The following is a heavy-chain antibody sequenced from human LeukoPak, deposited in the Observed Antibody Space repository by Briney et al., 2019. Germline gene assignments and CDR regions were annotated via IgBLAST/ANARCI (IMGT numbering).Heavy chain of an antibody. CDR2: INHSGST. V-gene: IGHV4-34*01. CDR3: ARGSGIAAVNDY. Sequence: PSETLSLTCAVYGGSFSGYYWSSIRQPPGKGLEWTGEINHSGSTNYNPSLKSRVTISVDTSKNQFSLKLSSVTAADTAVYYCARGSGIAAVNDYWGQGTLVTVSS. J-gene: IGHJ4*02. CDR1: GGSFSGYY. D-gene: IGHD6-13*01.